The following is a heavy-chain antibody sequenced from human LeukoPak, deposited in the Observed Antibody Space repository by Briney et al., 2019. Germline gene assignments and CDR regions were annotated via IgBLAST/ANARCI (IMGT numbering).Heavy chain of an antibody. CDR2: ISAYNGNT. J-gene: IGHJ4*02. V-gene: IGHV1-18*01. D-gene: IGHD1-7*01. CDR3: ARGTNWNCFNYFDY. Sequence: GASVKVSCKASGYTFTSYGISWVRQAPGQGLEWMGWISAYNGNTNYAQKPQGRVTITTDTSTSTAYMELRSLRSDDTAVYYCARGTNWNCFNYFDYWGQGTLVTVSS. CDR1: GYTFTSYG.